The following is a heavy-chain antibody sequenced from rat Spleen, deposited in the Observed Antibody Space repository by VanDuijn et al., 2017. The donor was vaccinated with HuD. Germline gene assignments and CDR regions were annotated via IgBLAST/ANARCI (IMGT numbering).Heavy chain of an antibody. D-gene: IGHD1-9*01. J-gene: IGHJ2*01. CDR3: ARRHYGYTDYFDY. CDR1: GFTFTDFY. CDR2: IIYDGIRP. V-gene: IGHV5-7*01. Sequence: EVQLVESGGGLVQPGRSLKLSCAASGFTFTDFYMAWVRQAPTKGLEWVATIIYDGIRPYYRDSVKGRFTITRENAKSILFLQMDSLKSEDTATYYCARRHYGYTDYFDYWGQGVMVTVSS.